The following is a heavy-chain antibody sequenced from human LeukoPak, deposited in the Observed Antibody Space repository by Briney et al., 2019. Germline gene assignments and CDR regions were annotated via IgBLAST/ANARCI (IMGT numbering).Heavy chain of an antibody. J-gene: IGHJ2*01. CDR2: INHSGST. Sequence: PSETLSLTCAVYGGSFSGYYWSWIRQPPGKGLEWIGEINHSGSTNYNPSLKSRVTISVDTSKNQFSLKLSSVTAADTAVYYCARDVTAMVTSWYFDLWGRGTLVTVSS. CDR1: GGSFSGYY. CDR3: ARDVTAMVTSWYFDL. D-gene: IGHD5-18*01. V-gene: IGHV4-34*01.